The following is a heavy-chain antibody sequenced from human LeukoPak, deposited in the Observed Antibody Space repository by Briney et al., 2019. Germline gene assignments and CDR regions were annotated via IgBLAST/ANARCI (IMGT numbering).Heavy chain of an antibody. Sequence: PGGSLRLSCAASGFTFSSYSMNWVRQAPGKGLEWVSSISSSSSYIYYADSVKGRFTISRDNAKNSLYLQMNSLSAEDTAVYYCARVTGGGGCYFEYWGQGTLVTVSS. V-gene: IGHV3-21*01. CDR1: GFTFSSYS. D-gene: IGHD2-8*02. CDR2: ISSSSSYI. J-gene: IGHJ4*02. CDR3: ARVTGGGGCYFEY.